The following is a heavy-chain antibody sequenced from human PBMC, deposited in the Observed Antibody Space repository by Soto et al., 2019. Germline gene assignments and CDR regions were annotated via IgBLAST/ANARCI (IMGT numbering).Heavy chain of an antibody. Sequence: PGGSLRLSCAASGFTFGDHAMSWVRQAPGKGLEWVSVISGSGGITYYADSVKGRFTISRDNYKNTLYLQMNSLRAEDTAVYYCAKGLLIIVRKVIIPPQYYYGMDVWGQGTTVTVSS. CDR2: ISGSGGIT. J-gene: IGHJ6*02. V-gene: IGHV3-23*01. D-gene: IGHD3-10*01. CDR3: AKGLLIIVRKVIIPPQYYYGMDV. CDR1: GFTFGDHA.